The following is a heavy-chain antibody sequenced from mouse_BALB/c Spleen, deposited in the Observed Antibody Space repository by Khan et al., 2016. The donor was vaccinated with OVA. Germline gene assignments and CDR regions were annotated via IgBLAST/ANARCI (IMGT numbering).Heavy chain of an antibody. V-gene: IGHV3-2*02. CDR3: ARENYYGYYCDY. CDR2: ISYSGDT. D-gene: IGHD1-1*01. J-gene: IGHJ2*01. Sequence: EVQLQESGPGLVKPSQSLSLTCTVTGNSITSGYAWNWIRQFPGNKLEWMGYISYSGDTSYNPYLKSQISITLETSKHQFFLQLNSVTTEDTATKYCARENYYGYYCDYWGQGTTLTVSA. CDR1: GNSITSGYA.